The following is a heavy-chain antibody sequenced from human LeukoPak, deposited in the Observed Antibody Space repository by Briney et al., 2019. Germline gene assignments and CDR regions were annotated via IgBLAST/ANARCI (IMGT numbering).Heavy chain of an antibody. CDR2: ISYSGST. CDR1: GDSITTYY. Sequence: SETLSLTCAVSGDSITTYYWSWIRQPPGKGLEWIGYISYSGSTIYNPSLKSRVTISVDTSKNQFSLKLSSVTAADTAVYYCARRWYFDLWGRGTLVTVSS. CDR3: ARRWYFDL. J-gene: IGHJ2*01. V-gene: IGHV4-59*08.